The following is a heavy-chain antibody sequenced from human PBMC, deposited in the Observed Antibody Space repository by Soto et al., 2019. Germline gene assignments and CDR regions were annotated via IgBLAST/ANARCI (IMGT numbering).Heavy chain of an antibody. D-gene: IGHD3-9*01. J-gene: IGHJ5*02. V-gene: IGHV3-11*06. CDR3: ARDFPDYDILTGPSEGDWFDP. Sequence: QVQLVESGGGLVKPGGSLRLSCAASGFTFSDYYMSWIRQAPGKGLEWVSYISSSSIYTNYADSVKGRFTISRDNAKNSLYLQMNSLRAEDTAVYYCARDFPDYDILTGPSEGDWFDPWGQGTLVTVSS. CDR2: ISSSSIYT. CDR1: GFTFSDYY.